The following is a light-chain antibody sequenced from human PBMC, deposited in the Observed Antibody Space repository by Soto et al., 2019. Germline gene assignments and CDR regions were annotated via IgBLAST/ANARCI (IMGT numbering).Light chain of an antibody. CDR3: LQLHSFT. CDR2: ATS. CDR1: QGISNY. J-gene: IGKJ5*01. V-gene: IGKV1-9*01. Sequence: DIQLTQSPSFLSASVGDRVTITCRASQGISNYLAWYQQKPRKAPKLLIHATSTLQSGVPSRFSGSGSGTEFTLTISSLQPEDFATYYCLQLHSFTFGHGTRLELK.